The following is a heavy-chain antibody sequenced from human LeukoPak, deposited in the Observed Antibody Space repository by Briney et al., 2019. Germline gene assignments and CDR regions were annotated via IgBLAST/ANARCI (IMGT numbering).Heavy chain of an antibody. CDR2: INPNSGDT. D-gene: IGHD2-21*01. Sequence: ASVKVSCKASEYTFSVYHIHWVRLAPGQGLEWMAWINPNSGDTNYAQKFQGRVTMTRGKSISTVYMELSSLRSDDTAVYYCSTEDKYCGGANCGKYWGQGTLVTVSS. CDR1: EYTFSVYH. CDR3: STEDKYCGGANCGKY. J-gene: IGHJ4*02. V-gene: IGHV1-2*02.